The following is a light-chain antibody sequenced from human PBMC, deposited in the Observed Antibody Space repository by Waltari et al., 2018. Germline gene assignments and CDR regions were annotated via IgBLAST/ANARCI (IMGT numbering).Light chain of an antibody. J-gene: IGKJ1*01. CDR1: QNVGSN. CDR2: GAS. V-gene: IGKV3-15*01. Sequence: EVVMTQSPVTLSVSPGERATLSCRASQNVGSNLAWYHQKPGQAPRLLVYGASTRDTGIPARFSGSGSGTEFTLTISSLQSEDFAVYYCQQYTNWPRTFGQGTTLEI. CDR3: QQYTNWPRT.